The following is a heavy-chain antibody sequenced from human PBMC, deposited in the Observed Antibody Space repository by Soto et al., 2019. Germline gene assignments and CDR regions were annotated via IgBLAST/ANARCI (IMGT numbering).Heavy chain of an antibody. CDR2: INPNSGGT. CDR1: GYTFTGYY. D-gene: IGHD6-19*01. Sequence: ASVKVSCKASGYTFTGYYMHWVRQAPGQGLEWMGWINPNSGGTNYAQKFQGRVTMTRDTSISTAYMELSRLRSDDTAVYYCARAGGSGWHGTDAFDIWGQGTMVTV. J-gene: IGHJ3*02. CDR3: ARAGGSGWHGTDAFDI. V-gene: IGHV1-2*02.